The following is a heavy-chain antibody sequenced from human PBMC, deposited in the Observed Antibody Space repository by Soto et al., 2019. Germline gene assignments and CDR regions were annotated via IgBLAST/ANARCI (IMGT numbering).Heavy chain of an antibody. Sequence: ASVRVSCKTFGYTFTNYVIHWVRQAPGQGLEWMGWINAGTGNTKYSQKLQDRLTISRDTSAATAYLDLSRLASEDTAVYYCARGRASWYWDFWGHGTLVTVSS. CDR1: GYTFTNYV. J-gene: IGHJ4*01. CDR3: ARGRASWYWDF. CDR2: INAGTGNT. V-gene: IGHV1-3*01. D-gene: IGHD2-8*02.